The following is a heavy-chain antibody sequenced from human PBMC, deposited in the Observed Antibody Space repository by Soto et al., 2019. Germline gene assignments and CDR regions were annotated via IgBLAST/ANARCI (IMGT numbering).Heavy chain of an antibody. D-gene: IGHD5-12*01. V-gene: IGHV3-7*01. CDR1: GFTFSSYW. CDR2: IQEDGSEK. J-gene: IGHJ4*02. CDR3: ARESLDIVATIGELDY. Sequence: EVRLVESGGGLVQPGGSLRLSCAASGFTFSSYWMNWVRQAPGKGLEWVANIQEDGSEKYHIDSVKGRFTISRDNAKNSLYLQMNSLRAEDTAVYYCARESLDIVATIGELDYWGQGTLVTVSS.